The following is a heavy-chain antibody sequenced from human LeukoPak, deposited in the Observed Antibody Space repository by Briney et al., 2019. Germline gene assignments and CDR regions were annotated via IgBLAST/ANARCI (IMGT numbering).Heavy chain of an antibody. V-gene: IGHV1-2*02. J-gene: IGHJ4*02. D-gene: IGHD2-15*01. CDR2: INPNSGGT. Sequence: ASVKVSCKASGYTFTGYYMHWVRQAPGQGLEWMGWINPNSGGTSYAQKFQGRVTMTRDTSISTAYMELSRLRSDDTAVYYCARAAVSGGRSDYWGQGTLVTVSS. CDR1: GYTFTGYY. CDR3: ARAAVSGGRSDY.